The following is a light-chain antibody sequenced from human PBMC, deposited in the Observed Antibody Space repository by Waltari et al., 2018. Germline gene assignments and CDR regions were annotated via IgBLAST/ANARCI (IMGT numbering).Light chain of an antibody. J-gene: IGLJ2*01. V-gene: IGLV2-14*01. CDR3: SSYARSSTWV. CDR1: ISDVGAYKY. Sequence: QSALTQPASVSGSPGQSIPISCTGTISDVGAYKYVSWYQHHPGNAPNLMFYEATNRPAGISNRVSGSQSGNTASLTISGLQAEDEADYYCSSYARSSTWVFGGGTKLTVL. CDR2: EAT.